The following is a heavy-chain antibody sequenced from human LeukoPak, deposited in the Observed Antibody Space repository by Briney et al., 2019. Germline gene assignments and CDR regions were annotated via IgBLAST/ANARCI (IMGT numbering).Heavy chain of an antibody. J-gene: IGHJ6*02. V-gene: IGHV1-3*01. Sequence: ASVKVSCKASGYTFTSYAMHWVRQAPGQRLEWMGWINAGNGNTKHSQKFQGRITITRDTSASTAYMELSSLRSEDTAVYYCARRYYYYDTSGYNYYYYGMDVWGQGTTVTVSS. CDR1: GYTFTSYA. CDR2: INAGNGNT. CDR3: ARRYYYYDTSGYNYYYYGMDV. D-gene: IGHD3-22*01.